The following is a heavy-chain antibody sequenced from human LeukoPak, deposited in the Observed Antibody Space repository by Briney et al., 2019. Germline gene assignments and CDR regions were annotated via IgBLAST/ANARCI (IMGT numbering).Heavy chain of an antibody. V-gene: IGHV5-51*01. CDR3: ARDSSDWSDAFDL. J-gene: IGHJ3*01. CDR1: GYSFTSYW. Sequence: GESLKISCKGSGYSFTSYWIGWVRQMPGKGLEWMGIIYPDDSDTKYSPSFQGQVTISADKSINTAYLQWTSLKASDTAVYYCARDSSDWSDAFDLWGQGTMVTVSS. D-gene: IGHD6-13*01. CDR2: IYPDDSDT.